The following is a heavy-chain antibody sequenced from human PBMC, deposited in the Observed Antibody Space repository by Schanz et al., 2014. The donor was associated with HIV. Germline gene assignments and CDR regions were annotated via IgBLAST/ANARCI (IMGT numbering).Heavy chain of an antibody. D-gene: IGHD4-17*01. CDR3: AKSRGDSWPYGMDV. CDR2: ISDTGVRT. CDR1: GFTFSNYA. V-gene: IGHV3-23*01. Sequence: EVQLLESGGCLVQPGGSLRLSCEASGFTFSNYAMSWVRQAPGKGLEWVSGISDTGVRTNYADSVKGRLPISRDNYENTLYLQMNSLRAEDTAVYYCAKSRGDSWPYGMDVWGQGTTVTVSS. J-gene: IGHJ6*02.